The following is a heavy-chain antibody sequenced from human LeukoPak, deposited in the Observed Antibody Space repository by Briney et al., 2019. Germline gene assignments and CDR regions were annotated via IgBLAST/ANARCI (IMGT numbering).Heavy chain of an antibody. D-gene: IGHD1-26*01. V-gene: IGHV3-30-3*01. Sequence: HPGGSLRLSCAASGFTFSSYAMHWVRQAPGKGLEWVAVISYGGSNKYYADSVEGRFTISRDNSKNTLYLQMNSLRAEDTAVYYCARDRVGATDYFDYWGQGTLVTVSS. CDR2: ISYGGSNK. J-gene: IGHJ4*02. CDR3: ARDRVGATDYFDY. CDR1: GFTFSSYA.